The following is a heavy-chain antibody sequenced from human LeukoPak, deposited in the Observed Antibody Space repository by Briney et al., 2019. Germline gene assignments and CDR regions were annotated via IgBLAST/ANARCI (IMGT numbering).Heavy chain of an antibody. D-gene: IGHD6-19*01. CDR3: ARAGASGWYAAGWFDP. CDR1: GLPYNNYW. J-gene: IGHJ5*02. CDR2: INTDGRTT. Sequence: PGGSLTLSCGLWGLPYNNYWVLCPRQAPGKGLMWVSSINTDGRTTRYAASVQGRFTISRDNAKNTLSLQMNSLRDDDTAVDYCARAGASGWYAAGWFDPWGQGALVTVSS. V-gene: IGHV3-74*01.